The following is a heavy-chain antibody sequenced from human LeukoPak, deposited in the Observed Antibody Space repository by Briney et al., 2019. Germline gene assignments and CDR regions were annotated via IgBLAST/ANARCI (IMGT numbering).Heavy chain of an antibody. Sequence: PGESLKISCKTSGYSFTSYWIGWVRQMPGKGLEWMGITYPGDSDTRYSPSFRGQVTISADKSITTTYLQWSSLRASDTAMYYCARSKRGYCSGGSCLSFDSWGQGTLVTASS. V-gene: IGHV5-51*01. CDR1: GYSFTSYW. D-gene: IGHD2-15*01. CDR3: ARSKRGYCSGGSCLSFDS. J-gene: IGHJ4*02. CDR2: TYPGDSDT.